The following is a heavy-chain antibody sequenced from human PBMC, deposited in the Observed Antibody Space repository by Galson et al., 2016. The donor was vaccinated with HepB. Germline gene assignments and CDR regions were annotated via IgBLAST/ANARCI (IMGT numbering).Heavy chain of an antibody. V-gene: IGHV3-23*01. CDR2: IGGSGANT. D-gene: IGHD1-26*01. CDR1: GFTFSNYA. CDR3: AKLIRTGSSGFDA. Sequence: SLRLSCAASGFTFSNYAMSWVRQAPGKGLEWVSTIGGSGANTYIGDSVKGRFTISRDNSKNTLCLHMDSLRAEDAAVYVCAKLIRTGSSGFDAWGQGTLVTVSS. J-gene: IGHJ4*02.